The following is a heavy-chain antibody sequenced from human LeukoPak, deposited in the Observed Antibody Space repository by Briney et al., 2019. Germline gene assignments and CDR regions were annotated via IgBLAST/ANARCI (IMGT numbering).Heavy chain of an antibody. V-gene: IGHV3-21*01. CDR3: ARGPQWLAYDY. D-gene: IGHD6-19*01. CDR1: GFTFSTYS. J-gene: IGHJ4*02. CDR2: ISGSSDYK. Sequence: GGSLRLSCAASGFTFSTYSMNWVRQAPGKGPEWVSSISGSSDYKYYADSVKGRFTISRDNVKNSLYLQMNSLRVEDTAVYYCARGPQWLAYDYWGQGTLVTVSS.